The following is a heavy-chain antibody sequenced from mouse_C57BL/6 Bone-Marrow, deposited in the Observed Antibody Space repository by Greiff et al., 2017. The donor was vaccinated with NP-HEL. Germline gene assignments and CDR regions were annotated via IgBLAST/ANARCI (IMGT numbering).Heavy chain of an antibody. CDR2: IDPSDSYT. D-gene: IGHD1-1*01. V-gene: IGHV1-69*01. J-gene: IGHJ2*01. CDR1: GYTFTSYW. CDR3: ARRGPVDY. Sequence: VQLQQPGAELVMPGASVKLSCKASGYTFTSYWMHWVKQRPGQGLEWIGEIDPSDSYTNSNQKFKGKSTLTVDKSSSTAYMQRSSLTSEDSAVYYGARRGPVDYWGQGTTLTVSS.